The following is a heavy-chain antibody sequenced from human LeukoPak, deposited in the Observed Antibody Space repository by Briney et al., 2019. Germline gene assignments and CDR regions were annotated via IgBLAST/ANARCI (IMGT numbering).Heavy chain of an antibody. CDR3: AKVAFSSGSAHFDY. D-gene: IGHD6-19*01. CDR2: ISYDGSDK. J-gene: IGHJ4*02. CDR1: GFTFSTYD. V-gene: IGHV3-30*18. Sequence: PGGSLRLSCAASGFTFSTYDMHWVRQAPGKGLEWVAIISYDGSDKYYADSVKGRFTISRDNSKNTLYLQMNRLRAEDTAVYYCAKVAFSSGSAHFDYWGQGTLVTVSS.